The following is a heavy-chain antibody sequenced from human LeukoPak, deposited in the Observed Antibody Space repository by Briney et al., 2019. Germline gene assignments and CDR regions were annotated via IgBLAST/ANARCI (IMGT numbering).Heavy chain of an antibody. J-gene: IGHJ6*03. CDR2: IYYSGST. D-gene: IGHD3-10*01. CDR3: ARDRNIMVRGTYYYSMDV. V-gene: IGHV4-39*07. CDR1: GGSISSSSYY. Sequence: SETLSLTCTVSGGSISSSSYYWGWIRQPPGKGLEWIGSIYYSGSTNYNPSLKSRVTISVDMSKNHFSLKLNSVTAADTAVYYCARDRNIMVRGTYYYSMDVWGKGTTVTISS.